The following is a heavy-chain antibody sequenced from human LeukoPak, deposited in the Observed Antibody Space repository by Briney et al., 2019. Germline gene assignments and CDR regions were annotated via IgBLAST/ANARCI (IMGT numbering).Heavy chain of an antibody. V-gene: IGHV4-4*02. D-gene: IGHD6-6*01. CDR3: ARDHSTEYSAWYYFDY. Sequence: SETLSLTCAVSGGSISSSNWWSWVRQPPGKGLEWIGEIYHSGSTNYNPSLKSRVTISVDTSKNQFSLKLSSVTAADTAVYYCARDHSTEYSAWYYFDYWGQGTLVTVSS. CDR1: GGSISSSNW. J-gene: IGHJ4*02. CDR2: IYHSGST.